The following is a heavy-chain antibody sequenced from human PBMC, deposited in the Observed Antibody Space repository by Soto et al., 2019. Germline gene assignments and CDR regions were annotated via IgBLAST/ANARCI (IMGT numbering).Heavy chain of an antibody. CDR2: IYYSGST. Sequence: SETLSLTCTVSGGSISSSSYYWGWIRQPPGKGLEWIGSIYYSGSTYYNPSLKSRVTISVDTSKNQFSLKLSSVTAADTAVYYCARGRFTAAPYYYYYMDVWGKGTTVTVSS. J-gene: IGHJ6*03. CDR3: ARGRFTAAPYYYYYMDV. CDR1: GGSISSSSYY. D-gene: IGHD2-2*01. V-gene: IGHV4-39*07.